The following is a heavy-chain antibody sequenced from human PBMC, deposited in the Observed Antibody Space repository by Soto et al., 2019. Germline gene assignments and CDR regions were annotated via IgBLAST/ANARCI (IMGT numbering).Heavy chain of an antibody. D-gene: IGHD2-21*02. CDR1: GFTFSSYA. CDR3: AKDSGGVTHQNGMDV. J-gene: IGHJ6*02. Sequence: GGSLRLSCAASGFTFSSYAMSWVRQAPGKGLEWVSAISGSGGSTYYADSVKGRFTISRDNSKNTLYLQMNSLRAEDTAVYYCAKDSGGVTHQNGMDVWGQGTTVTVSS. V-gene: IGHV3-23*01. CDR2: ISGSGGST.